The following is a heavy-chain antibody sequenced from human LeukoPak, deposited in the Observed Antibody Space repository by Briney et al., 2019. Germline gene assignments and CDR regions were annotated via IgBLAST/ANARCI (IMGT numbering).Heavy chain of an antibody. Sequence: SVKVSCKASGGTFSNYALNWVRQAPGQGLEWMGGIIPIVETANYAQKFQGRATISTDESTSTVFMELHSLRSEDTAVYYCTTDPRITVAGTGYYYYYMDVWGKGTTVTVSS. CDR3: TTDPRITVAGTGYYYYYMDV. V-gene: IGHV1-69*05. J-gene: IGHJ6*03. CDR2: IIPIVETA. D-gene: IGHD6-19*01. CDR1: GGTFSNYA.